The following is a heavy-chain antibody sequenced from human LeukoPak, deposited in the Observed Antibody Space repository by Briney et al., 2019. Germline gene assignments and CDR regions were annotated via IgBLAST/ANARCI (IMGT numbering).Heavy chain of an antibody. V-gene: IGHV4-39*07. CDR3: ARSDGYGLVGI. Sequence: PSETLSLTCRVSGVSISSGSNYWGWIRQPPGKTLEWIGSIYSSGSTYYNSSPKSRVIILIDTAKNHFSLNLSSVTAADTAVYYCARSDGYGLVGIWGQGTMVTVSS. CDR2: IYSSGST. CDR1: GVSISSGSNY. D-gene: IGHD3-10*01. J-gene: IGHJ3*02.